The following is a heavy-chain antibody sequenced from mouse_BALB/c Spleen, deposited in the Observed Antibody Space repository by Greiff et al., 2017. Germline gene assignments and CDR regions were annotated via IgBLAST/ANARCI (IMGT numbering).Heavy chain of an antibody. CDR1: GYAFSSYW. Sequence: QVQLKESGAELVRPGSSVKISCKASGYAFSSYWMNWVKQRPGQGLEWIGQIYPGDGDTNYNGKFKGKATLTADKSSSTAYMQLSSLTSEDSAVYFCARDYYGSSPHYYAMDYWGQGTSVTVSS. CDR2: IYPGDGDT. CDR3: ARDYYGSSPHYYAMDY. V-gene: IGHV1-80*01. D-gene: IGHD1-1*01. J-gene: IGHJ4*01.